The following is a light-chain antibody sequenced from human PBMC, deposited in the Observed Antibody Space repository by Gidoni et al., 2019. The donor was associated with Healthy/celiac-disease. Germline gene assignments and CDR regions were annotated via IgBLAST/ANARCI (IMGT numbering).Light chain of an antibody. CDR1: QSVSSSY. J-gene: IGKJ3*01. V-gene: IGKV3-20*01. CDR3: HQYGSSGFT. CDR2: GPS. Sequence: EIVLTQSPGTLSLSPGERAPLACRASQSVSSSYLAWYQQKPGQAPRLLIYGPSTRATGIPDRFSGSGSGTDFTLTISRLEPEDFAVYYCHQYGSSGFTFGPGTKVDIK.